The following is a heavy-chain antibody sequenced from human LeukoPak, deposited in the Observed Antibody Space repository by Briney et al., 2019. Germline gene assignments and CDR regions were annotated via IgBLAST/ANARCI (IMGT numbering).Heavy chain of an antibody. CDR2: ISSSSSTI. CDR1: GFTFSTYS. J-gene: IGHJ4*02. D-gene: IGHD1-1*01. CDR3: ARCTTGRTFGSLREIKRSREIDY. V-gene: IGHV3-48*04. Sequence: GGSLRLSCAASGFTFSTYSMNWVRQAPGKVLEWVSYISSSSSTIYYADSVKGRFTISRDNAKNSLSLQMNSLRAEGTAVYYCARCTTGRTFGSLREIKRSREIDYWGQGTLVTVSS.